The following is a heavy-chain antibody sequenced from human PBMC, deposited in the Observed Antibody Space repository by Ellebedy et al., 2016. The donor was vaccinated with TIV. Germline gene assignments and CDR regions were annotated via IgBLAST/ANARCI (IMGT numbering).Heavy chain of an antibody. CDR1: GLTFRSYS. D-gene: IGHD7-27*01. Sequence: GESLKISCAASGLTFRSYSMSWVRQAPGKGLEWVAYISGSSLTIHYADSVQGRFTISRDNAKNSLVLHMNSLRAEDTAIYYCARDMAWGNERVNDAFDIWGQGTMVAVSP. V-gene: IGHV3-48*04. CDR2: ISGSSLTI. J-gene: IGHJ3*02. CDR3: ARDMAWGNERVNDAFDI.